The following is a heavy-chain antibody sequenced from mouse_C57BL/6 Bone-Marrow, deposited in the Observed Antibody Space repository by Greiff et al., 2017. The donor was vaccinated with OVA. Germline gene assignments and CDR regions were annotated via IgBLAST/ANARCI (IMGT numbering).Heavy chain of an antibody. D-gene: IGHD1-1*01. CDR2: IDPSDSYT. J-gene: IGHJ4*01. CDR1: GYTFTSYW. Sequence: VKLQQPGAELVMPGASVKLSCKASGYTFTSYWMHWVKQRPGQGLEWIGEIDPSDSYTNYNQKFKGKSTLTVDKSSSTAYMQLSSLTSEDSAVYYCARNYYGSSYGNYAMDYWGQGTSVTVSS. CDR3: ARNYYGSSYGNYAMDY. V-gene: IGHV1-69*01.